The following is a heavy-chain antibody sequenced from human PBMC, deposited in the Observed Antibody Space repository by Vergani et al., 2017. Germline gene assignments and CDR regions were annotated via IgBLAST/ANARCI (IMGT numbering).Heavy chain of an antibody. CDR3: ARHVTQDYYNDSDYFDY. V-gene: IGHV4-39*01. Sequence: QVQLQESGPGLVKPSGTLSLTCSVTGGSFFNSRYYWGWIRQPPGKGLEWIGSMDYNGPAYYTPSLRRRVAISIDTSKMQFSLKLYSLTDADTAIYYCARHVTQDYYNDSDYFDYWVLGTLVAVSS. D-gene: IGHD3-22*01. CDR1: GGSFFNSRYY. CDR2: MDYNGPA. J-gene: IGHJ4*02.